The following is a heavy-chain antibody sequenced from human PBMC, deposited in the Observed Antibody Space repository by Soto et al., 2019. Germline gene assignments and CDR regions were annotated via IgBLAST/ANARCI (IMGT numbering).Heavy chain of an antibody. CDR3: ARGRGGATATLDYSYFYMDV. CDR1: GDSFNDYY. Sequence: QVQLVQSGAEVRKPGASVTVSCRSSGDSFNDYYIHWVRQSPGQGFEWMGWINPNGGVTKYAQKFQGWVSMTRDTAIRTRPMQLSRAGIDHTAVYYWARGRGGATATLDYSYFYMDVWGTGTTVTVSS. V-gene: IGHV1-2*04. D-gene: IGHD5-12*01. CDR2: INPNGGVT. J-gene: IGHJ6*03.